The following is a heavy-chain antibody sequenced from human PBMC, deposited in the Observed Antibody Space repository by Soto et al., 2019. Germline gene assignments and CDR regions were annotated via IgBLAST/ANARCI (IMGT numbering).Heavy chain of an antibody. D-gene: IGHD1-26*01. CDR2: ISYDGSNK. CDR1: GFTFSSYA. Sequence: QVQLVESGGGVVQPGRSLRLSCAASGFTFSSYAMHWVRQAPGKGLEWVAVISYDGSNKYYADSVKGRFTISRDNSKNTLYLQMNSLRAEDTAVYYCATTRGAGSYYFDYWGQGTLVTDSS. J-gene: IGHJ4*02. CDR3: ATTRGAGSYYFDY. V-gene: IGHV3-30-3*01.